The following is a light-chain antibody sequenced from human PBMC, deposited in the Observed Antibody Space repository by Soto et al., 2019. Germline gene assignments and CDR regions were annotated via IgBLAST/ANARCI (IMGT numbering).Light chain of an antibody. J-gene: IGKJ1*01. CDR2: AAS. CDR1: QGIRND. CDR3: LQDYNYPWT. Sequence: AIQMTQSPSSLSASVGDRVTITCRASQGIRNDLGWYQQKPGKAPKLLIYAASSLQSGVPSRFSGSGSGTDFTLTISRLQPEEFATYYCLQDYNYPWTFGQGTKVEIK. V-gene: IGKV1-6*01.